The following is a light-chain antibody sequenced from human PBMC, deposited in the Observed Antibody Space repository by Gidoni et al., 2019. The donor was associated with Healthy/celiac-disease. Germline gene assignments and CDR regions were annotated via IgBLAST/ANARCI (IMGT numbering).Light chain of an antibody. J-gene: IGKJ1*01. CDR3: PQYRGRWT. Sequence: EIVLRHSPGTLSLSPGERATLSCRASQSVSSSYLAWYQQKPGQAPRLLIYGASSRATGIPDRCSGSGSGTDFTLTISRLGRGDFALFYCPQYRGRWTFGQGTKVEIK. CDR1: QSVSSSY. CDR2: GAS. V-gene: IGKV3-20*01.